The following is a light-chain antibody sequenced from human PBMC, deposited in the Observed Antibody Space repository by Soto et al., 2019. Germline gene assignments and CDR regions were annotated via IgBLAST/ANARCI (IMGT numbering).Light chain of an antibody. V-gene: IGKV1-17*03. CDR1: QDISHF. J-gene: IGKJ2*01. CDR2: AAS. CDR3: LRRRSAPYT. Sequence: DIQMTQSPSAMSASVGDRVIITCRASQDISHFVAWFQQKPGKVPKRLIYAASRWHSGVPSRFSGSGSGKEFPLTISSMQPEDIATYYRLRRRSAPYTLGQGTKLEI.